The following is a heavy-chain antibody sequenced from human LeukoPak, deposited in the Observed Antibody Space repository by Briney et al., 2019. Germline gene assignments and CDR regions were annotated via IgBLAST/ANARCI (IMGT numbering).Heavy chain of an antibody. J-gene: IGHJ4*02. CDR2: ISVSDGST. CDR1: GITSSDYT. V-gene: IGHV3-23*01. CDR3: AKDRYCSSTNCPYDY. D-gene: IGHD2-2*01. Sequence: GGSLRLSCAALGITSSDYTMNWVRQAPGKGLEWVSGISVSDGSTYYADSVKGRFTMSRDNSNNMLFLQMNSLRAEDTAVYYCAKDRYCSSTNCPYDYWGQGTLVAVSS.